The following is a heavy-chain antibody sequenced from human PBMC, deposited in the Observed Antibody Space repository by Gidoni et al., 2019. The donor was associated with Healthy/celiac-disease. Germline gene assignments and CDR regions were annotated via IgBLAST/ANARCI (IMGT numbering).Heavy chain of an antibody. J-gene: IGHJ2*01. CDR3: ARPLFYYYYDSSGYYNQPWYFDL. D-gene: IGHD3-22*01. CDR1: GYTFTSYD. V-gene: IGHV1-8*01. Sequence: QVQLVQSGAEVKKPGASVKVSCKASGYTFTSYDINWVRQATGQGLEWMGWMNPNSGNTGDAQKFQGRVTMTRNTSISTAYMELSSLRSEDTAVYYCARPLFYYYYDSSGYYNQPWYFDLWGRGTLVTVSS. CDR2: MNPNSGNT.